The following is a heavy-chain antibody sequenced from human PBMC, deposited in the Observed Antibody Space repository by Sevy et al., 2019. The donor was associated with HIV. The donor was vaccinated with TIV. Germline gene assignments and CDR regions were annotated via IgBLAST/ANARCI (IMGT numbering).Heavy chain of an antibody. CDR2: IYYSGST. CDR3: ARDGYSSGWYNYYYYGMDV. Sequence: SETLSLTCTVSGGSISSYYWSWIRQPPGKGLEWIGYIYYSGSTNYNPSLKSRVTISVDTSKNQFSLKLSSVTAADTAMYYCARDGYSSGWYNYYYYGMDVWGQGTTVTVSS. D-gene: IGHD6-19*01. V-gene: IGHV4-59*13. CDR1: GGSISSYY. J-gene: IGHJ6*02.